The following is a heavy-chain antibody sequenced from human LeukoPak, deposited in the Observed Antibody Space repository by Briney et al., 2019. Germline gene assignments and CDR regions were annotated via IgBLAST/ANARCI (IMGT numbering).Heavy chain of an antibody. Sequence: SSETLSLTCSVSGDSVSRSDSYWDWIRQPPGKGLEWIGTIYYSGRTYCSPSLKSRVTMSVDPSNNQFSLNLRSVTAADTAVYYCARRRYYDGSGYLEWGQGTLLSVSS. CDR1: GDSVSRSDSY. CDR3: ARRRYYDGSGYLE. V-gene: IGHV4-39*01. CDR2: IYYSGRT. D-gene: IGHD3-22*01. J-gene: IGHJ1*01.